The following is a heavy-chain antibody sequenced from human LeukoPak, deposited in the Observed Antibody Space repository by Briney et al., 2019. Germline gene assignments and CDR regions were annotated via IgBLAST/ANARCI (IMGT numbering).Heavy chain of an antibody. D-gene: IGHD6-13*01. Sequence: GGSLRLSCAASGFTFSSYSMNWVRQAPGKGLEWVSSISSSSSYIYYADSVKGRFTISRDNSKNTLYLQMNSLRAEDTAVYFCAKDHFGYSSSSLDYWGQGTLVTVSS. CDR1: GFTFSSYS. V-gene: IGHV3-21*04. CDR3: AKDHFGYSSSSLDY. CDR2: ISSSSSYI. J-gene: IGHJ4*02.